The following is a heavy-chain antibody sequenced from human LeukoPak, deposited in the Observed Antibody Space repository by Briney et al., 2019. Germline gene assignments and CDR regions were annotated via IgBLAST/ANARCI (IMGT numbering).Heavy chain of an antibody. CDR3: ARSMYYYDSSGYYV. CDR2: INHSGST. V-gene: IGHV4-34*01. CDR1: GGSFSGYY. D-gene: IGHD3-22*01. Sequence: SETLSLTCADYGGSFSGYYWSWIRQPPGKGLEWIGEINHSGSTNYNPSLKSRLTISVDTSKNQFSLKLSSVTAADTAVYYCARSMYYYDSSGYYVWGQGTLVTVSS. J-gene: IGHJ4*02.